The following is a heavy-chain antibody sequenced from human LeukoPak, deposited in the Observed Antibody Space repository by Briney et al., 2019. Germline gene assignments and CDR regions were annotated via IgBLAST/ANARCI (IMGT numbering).Heavy chain of an antibody. D-gene: IGHD4-17*01. V-gene: IGHV3-33*01. CDR1: GFTFSIYG. Sequence: PGRSLRLSCAASGFTFSIYGMHWVRQAPGKGLEWVAVIWYDGSNKYYADSVKGRFTISRDNSKNTLYLQMNSLRAEDTAVYYCARDRLPYYYYGMDVWGQGTTVTVSS. CDR2: IWYDGSNK. J-gene: IGHJ6*02. CDR3: ARDRLPYYYYGMDV.